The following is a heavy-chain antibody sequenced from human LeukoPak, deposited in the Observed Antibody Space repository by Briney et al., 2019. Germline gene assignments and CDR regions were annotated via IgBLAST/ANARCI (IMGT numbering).Heavy chain of an antibody. D-gene: IGHD3-3*01. CDR2: ISWNSGSI. V-gene: IGHV3-9*01. Sequence: LRLSCAASGFTFDDYAMHWVRQAPGKGLEWVSGISWNSGSIGYADSVKGRFTISRDNAKNSLYLQMNSLRAEDTAVYYCAKDSTDQLRFLEWLSGGGYFDYWGQGTLVTVSS. CDR3: AKDSTDQLRFLEWLSGGGYFDY. CDR1: GFTFDDYA. J-gene: IGHJ4*02.